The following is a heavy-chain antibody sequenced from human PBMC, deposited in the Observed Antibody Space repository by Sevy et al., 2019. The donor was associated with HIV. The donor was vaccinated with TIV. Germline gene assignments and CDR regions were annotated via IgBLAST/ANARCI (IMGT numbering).Heavy chain of an antibody. Sequence: GGSLRLSCAASGFAFSNYYAMHWVRQAPGKGLEWVALISYDGSDKYYADSVKGRFTISRDNAKNSLYLQINSLRAEDTAVYYCARDLPSGTRIMRNLYGMDVWGQGTTVTVSS. V-gene: IGHV3-30-3*01. CDR3: ARDLPSGTRIMRNLYGMDV. J-gene: IGHJ6*02. CDR2: ISYDGSDK. CDR1: GFAFSNYYA. D-gene: IGHD2-8*01.